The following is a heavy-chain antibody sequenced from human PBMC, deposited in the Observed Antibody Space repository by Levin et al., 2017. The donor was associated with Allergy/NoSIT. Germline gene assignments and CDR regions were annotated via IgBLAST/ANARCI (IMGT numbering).Heavy chain of an antibody. CDR3: AATRKVDTAIVN. CDR2: IYYSGST. J-gene: IGHJ4*02. Sequence: SETLSLTCTVSGGSISSSSYYWGWIRQPPGKGLEWIGNIYYSGSTYYNPSLKSRVTISVDTSKNQFFLKLNSVTAADTAVFYCAATRKVDTAIVNWGQGTLVTVSS. CDR1: GGSISSSSYY. V-gene: IGHV4-39*01. D-gene: IGHD5-18*01.